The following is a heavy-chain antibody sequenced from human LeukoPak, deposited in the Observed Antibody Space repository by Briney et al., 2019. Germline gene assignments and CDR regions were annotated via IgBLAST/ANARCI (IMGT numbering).Heavy chain of an antibody. Sequence: PGGSLRLSCAASGFTLSSHWMAWVRQAPGKGLEWVANIKQDGTEKYYVDSVKGRFTISRDNAENSLYLQMNSLRAEDTALYYCARGFRGANWFDPWGQGTLVTVSS. CDR2: IKQDGTEK. V-gene: IGHV3-7*05. J-gene: IGHJ5*02. D-gene: IGHD3-10*01. CDR3: ARGFRGANWFDP. CDR1: GFTLSSHW.